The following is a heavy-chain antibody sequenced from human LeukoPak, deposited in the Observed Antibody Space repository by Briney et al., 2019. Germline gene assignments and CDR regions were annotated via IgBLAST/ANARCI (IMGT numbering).Heavy chain of an antibody. Sequence: GGSLRLSCAASGFTFSSYGMHWVRQAPGKGLEWVAFIRYDGSNKYYADSVKGRFTISRDNSKNTLYLQMNSLRAEDTAVYYCAKDSPSGRMSYYYMDVWGKGTTVTISS. J-gene: IGHJ6*03. D-gene: IGHD1-26*01. CDR2: IRYDGSNK. V-gene: IGHV3-30*02. CDR1: GFTFSSYG. CDR3: AKDSPSGRMSYYYMDV.